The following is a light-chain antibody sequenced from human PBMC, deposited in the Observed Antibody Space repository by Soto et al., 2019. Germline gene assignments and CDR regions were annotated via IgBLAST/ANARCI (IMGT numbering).Light chain of an antibody. CDR3: LQHNSYPPWT. Sequence: DIPMTQSPSAMSASVGDRVTITCRASQGISNYLAWFQQKPGKVPKRLIYAASSLKSAVPSRFRCSGSGTEFTLTISSLQPEDFSTYDCLQHNSYPPWTFGQGTKVEIK. V-gene: IGKV1-17*03. J-gene: IGKJ1*01. CDR1: QGISNY. CDR2: AAS.